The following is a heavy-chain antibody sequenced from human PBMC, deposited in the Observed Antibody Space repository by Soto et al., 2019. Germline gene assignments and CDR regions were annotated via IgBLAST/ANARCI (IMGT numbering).Heavy chain of an antibody. J-gene: IGHJ2*01. Sequence: QVQLVQSGAEVKKPGSSVKVSCKASGGTFSSYAISWVRQAPGQGLEWMGGIIPIFGTANYAQKFQGRVTITADESTRTASMELSSLRSEDTAVYYCARGDIVVVTAIAKSSYWYFDLWGRGTLVTVSS. CDR1: GGTFSSYA. CDR2: IIPIFGTA. CDR3: ARGDIVVVTAIAKSSYWYFDL. V-gene: IGHV1-69*12. D-gene: IGHD2-21*02.